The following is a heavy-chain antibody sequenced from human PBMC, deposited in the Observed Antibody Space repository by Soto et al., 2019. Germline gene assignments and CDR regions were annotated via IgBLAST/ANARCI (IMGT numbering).Heavy chain of an antibody. D-gene: IGHD3-3*01. V-gene: IGHV4-59*01. CDR1: GGSISSYY. J-gene: IGHJ6*02. CDR2: IYYSGST. Sequence: SETLSLTCTVSGGSISSYYWSWIRQPPGKGLEWIGYIYYSGSTNYNPSLKSRVTISVDTSKNQFSLKLSSVTAADTAVYYCARDYPQFGVGTPTYGMDVWGQGTTVTVSS. CDR3: ARDYPQFGVGTPTYGMDV.